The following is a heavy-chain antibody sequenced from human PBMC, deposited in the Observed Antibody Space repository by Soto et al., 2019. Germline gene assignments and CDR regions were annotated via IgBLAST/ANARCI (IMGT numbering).Heavy chain of an antibody. J-gene: IGHJ4*02. CDR1: GRTFSSYG. Sequence: GGSGRLSCAASGRTFSSYGMHWVRQAPGEGLEWVAVVSSDGSLKYYADSVKGRFTISRDNSKNTLYLQMNSLRAEDTAVYYCAKARGYSYGFLDYWGQGTLVTVSS. CDR3: AKARGYSYGFLDY. V-gene: IGHV3-30*18. D-gene: IGHD5-18*01. CDR2: VSSDGSLK.